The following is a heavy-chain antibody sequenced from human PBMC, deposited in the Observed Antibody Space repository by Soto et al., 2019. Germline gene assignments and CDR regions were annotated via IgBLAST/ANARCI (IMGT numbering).Heavy chain of an antibody. J-gene: IGHJ6*02. CDR1: GYSFTSYW. D-gene: IGHD3-9*01. CDR2: IYPGDSDT. Sequence: PGESLKISCKASGYSFTSYWIGWVRQMHGKGLEWMGIIYPGDSDTRYSPSFQGQVTISADKSISTAYLQWSSLKASDTAMYYCARMNSRFDELSDSSGMDVWGRGTTVTVSS. CDR3: ARMNSRFDELSDSSGMDV. V-gene: IGHV5-51*01.